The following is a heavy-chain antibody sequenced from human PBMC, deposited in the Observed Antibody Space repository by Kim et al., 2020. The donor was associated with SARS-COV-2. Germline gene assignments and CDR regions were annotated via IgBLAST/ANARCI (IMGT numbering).Heavy chain of an antibody. V-gene: IGHV4-59*13. CDR1: GGSISSYY. CDR2: IYYSGST. CDR3: ARGIDSSSWFTSGTYYFDY. J-gene: IGHJ4*02. Sequence: SETLSLTCTVSGGSISSYYWSWIRQPPGKGLEWIGYIYYSGSTNYNPSLKSRVTISVDTSKNQFSLKLSSVTAADTAVYYCARGIDSSSWFTSGTYYFDYWGQGTLVTVSS. D-gene: IGHD6-13*01.